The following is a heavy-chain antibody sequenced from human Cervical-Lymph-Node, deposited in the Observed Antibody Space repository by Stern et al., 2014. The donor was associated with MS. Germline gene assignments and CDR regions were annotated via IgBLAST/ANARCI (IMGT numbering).Heavy chain of an antibody. J-gene: IGHJ4*02. Sequence: EVQLVESGAELIRPGESLKISCKGSGYKFSIYWIAWVRQMPGKGLEWMGLIYPGDSETRYSPSFQGQVTMSAYKSTSTAYLQWSILNASDTAMYFCARQTTAWASDVWGQGTLVTVSS. D-gene: IGHD1-14*01. CDR2: IYPGDSET. V-gene: IGHV5-51*01. CDR3: ARQTTAWASDV. CDR1: GYKFSIYW.